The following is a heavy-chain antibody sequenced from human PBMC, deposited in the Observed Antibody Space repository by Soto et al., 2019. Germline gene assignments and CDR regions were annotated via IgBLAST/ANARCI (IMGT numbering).Heavy chain of an antibody. CDR2: ISIGSSYI. CDR1: GFTFSTYP. CDR3: PRDILSGGAYPDS. Sequence: XGSLRLSCAASGFTFSTYPMNWVRQAPGKGLEWISSISIGSSYIYYAGSVKGRFTISRDNAKNSLFLQMNSLRADDTAVYYCPRDILSGGAYPDSWGQGTKVTVSS. V-gene: IGHV3-21*01. J-gene: IGHJ5*01. D-gene: IGHD3-10*01.